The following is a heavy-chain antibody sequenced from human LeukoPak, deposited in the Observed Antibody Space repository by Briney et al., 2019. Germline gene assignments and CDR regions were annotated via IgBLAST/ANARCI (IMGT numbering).Heavy chain of an antibody. J-gene: IGHJ4*02. D-gene: IGHD3-3*01. Sequence: ASVTVSCKASGYTFTSYGISWVRQAPGQGLEWMGWISAYNGNTNYAQKLQGRVTMTTDTSTSTAYVELRSLRSDDTAVYYCARTYDFWSGYYTVWGQGTLVTVSS. V-gene: IGHV1-18*01. CDR1: GYTFTSYG. CDR2: ISAYNGNT. CDR3: ARTYDFWSGYYTV.